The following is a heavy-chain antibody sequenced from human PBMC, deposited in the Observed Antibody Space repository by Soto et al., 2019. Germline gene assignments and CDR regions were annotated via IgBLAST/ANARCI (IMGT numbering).Heavy chain of an antibody. CDR2: ISGSGRTT. D-gene: IGHD6-13*01. CDR3: AKVGTWYEVY. V-gene: IGHV3-23*01. J-gene: IGHJ4*02. Sequence: EVQLLESGGDLVQPGGSLRLSCVASGFTFSSFALSWVRQAPGKGLEWVSGISGSGRTTYYADSVKGRFTISRDNSKNTLFLQMSSLRVDDAAVYYCAKVGTWYEVYWGQGTLVTVSS. CDR1: GFTFSSFA.